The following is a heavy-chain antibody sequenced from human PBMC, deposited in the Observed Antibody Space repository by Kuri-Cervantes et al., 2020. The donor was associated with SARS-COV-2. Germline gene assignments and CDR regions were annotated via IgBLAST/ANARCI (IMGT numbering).Heavy chain of an antibody. CDR3: AREAPCRIVGAIFYGMDV. Sequence: GSLRLSCAASGFTFSSYSMNWVRQAPGKGLEWVSYIISSSTIYYADSVKGRFTISRDNAKNSLYLQMNSLRDEDTAVYYCAREAPCRIVGAIFYGMDVWGQGTTVTVSS. J-gene: IGHJ6*02. D-gene: IGHD1-26*01. CDR1: GFTFSSYS. CDR2: IISSSTI. V-gene: IGHV3-48*02.